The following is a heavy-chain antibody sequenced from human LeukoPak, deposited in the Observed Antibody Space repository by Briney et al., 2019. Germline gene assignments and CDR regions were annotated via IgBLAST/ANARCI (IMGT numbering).Heavy chain of an antibody. Sequence: GASVKVSCKASGYTFTRYGMIWVRQAPGQGLEWMGWINPSSGDTRSLQQFQGRVTMTRDTSINTAYMELSGLRSDDTAVYYCARDSHCGDDNCYEYFPHWGQGTLVTVSS. CDR2: INPSSGDT. V-gene: IGHV1-2*02. CDR3: ARDSHCGDDNCYEYFPH. J-gene: IGHJ1*01. CDR1: GYTFTRYG. D-gene: IGHD2-15*01.